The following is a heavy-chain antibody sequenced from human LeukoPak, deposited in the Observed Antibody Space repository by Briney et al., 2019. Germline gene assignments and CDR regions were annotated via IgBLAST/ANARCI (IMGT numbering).Heavy chain of an antibody. CDR3: TRSIMNFYASGT. D-gene: IGHD3-10*01. CDR1: GGSVSSTSSSYF. CDR2: IYHTGST. V-gene: IGHV4-61*01. Sequence: SETLSLTCTVSGGSVSSTSSSYFWNWMRQPPGKGLEWIGYIYHTGSTKYNPSLESRVTMSVDTFKNQFSLKLRSVTAADTAVYYCTRSIMNFYASGTWGRGTLVTVSS. J-gene: IGHJ5*02.